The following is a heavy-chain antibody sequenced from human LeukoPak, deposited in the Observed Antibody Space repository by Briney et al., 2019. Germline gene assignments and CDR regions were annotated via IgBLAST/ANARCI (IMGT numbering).Heavy chain of an antibody. V-gene: IGHV4-61*02. CDR2: IYTNGKT. CDR3: ARDEYYYETSDYWYYFDY. J-gene: IGHJ4*02. Sequence: PSETLSPTCTVSGGAVTSGSHYWSWIRHPAGKGLEWIGRIYTNGKTHYNPSLKSRVLMSLDTSKNQVSLELSSVTAADTAVYYCARDEYYYETSDYWYYFDYWGQGTKVIVSS. D-gene: IGHD3-22*01. CDR1: GGAVTSGSHY.